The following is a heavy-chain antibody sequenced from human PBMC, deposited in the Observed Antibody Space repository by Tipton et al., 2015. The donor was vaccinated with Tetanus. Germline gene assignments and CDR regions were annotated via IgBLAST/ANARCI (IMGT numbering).Heavy chain of an antibody. CDR3: ARANNEFPKKGPFDS. J-gene: IGHJ4*02. CDR1: GGSISTRNYF. D-gene: IGHD1-1*01. V-gene: IGHV4-61*05. Sequence: PGLVKPSETLSLTCTVSGGSISTRNYFWGWIRQALGKGLEWIGNIYYSGSTNYNPSLKSRVTISVDTSKNQFSLKLSSVTAADTAVYYCARANNEFPKKGPFDSWGQGSLVIVSS. CDR2: IYYSGST.